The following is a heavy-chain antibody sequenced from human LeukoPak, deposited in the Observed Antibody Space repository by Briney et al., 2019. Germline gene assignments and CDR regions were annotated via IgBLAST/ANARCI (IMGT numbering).Heavy chain of an antibody. D-gene: IGHD2-15*01. CDR2: IYHSGST. Sequence: PSETLSLTCAVSGGSISSSNWWSWVRQPPGQGLEWIGEIYHSGSTNYNPSLKSRVTISVDKSKNQFSLKLSSVTAADTAVYYCARDPTRIGYCSGGSCYGMDVWGKGTTVTVSS. J-gene: IGHJ6*04. CDR1: GGSISSSNW. CDR3: ARDPTRIGYCSGGSCYGMDV. V-gene: IGHV4-4*02.